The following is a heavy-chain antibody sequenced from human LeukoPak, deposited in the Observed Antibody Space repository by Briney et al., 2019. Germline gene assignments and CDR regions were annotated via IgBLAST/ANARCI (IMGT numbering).Heavy chain of an antibody. V-gene: IGHV1-2*04. D-gene: IGHD2-15*01. CDR3: ARAMYCSGGSCYHQGAFDI. CDR2: INPNSGGT. J-gene: IGHJ3*02. CDR1: GYTFTGYY. Sequence: ASVKVSYKASGYTFTGYYMHWVRQAPGQGLEWMGWINPNSGGTNYAQKFQGWVTMTRDTSISTAYMELSRLRSDDTAVYYCARAMYCSGGSCYHQGAFDIWGQGTMVTVSS.